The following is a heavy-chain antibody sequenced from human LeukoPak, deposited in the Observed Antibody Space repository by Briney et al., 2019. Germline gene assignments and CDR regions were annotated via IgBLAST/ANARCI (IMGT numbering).Heavy chain of an antibody. V-gene: IGHV1-8*03. CDR3: ARKSYCSGGSCYLAPWDDAFDI. CDR2: MNPNSGNT. J-gene: IGHJ3*02. D-gene: IGHD2-15*01. CDR1: GYTFTSYD. Sequence: VASVKVSCKASGYTFTSYDINWVRQATGQGLEWMGWMNPNSGNTGYAQKFQGRVTITRNSSISTAYMELSSLRSEDTAVYYFARKSYCSGGSCYLAPWDDAFDIWGQGTMVTVSS.